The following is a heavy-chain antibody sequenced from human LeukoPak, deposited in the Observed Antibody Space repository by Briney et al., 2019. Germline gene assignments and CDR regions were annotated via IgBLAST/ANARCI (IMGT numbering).Heavy chain of an antibody. CDR2: ISTSGTAI. Sequence: GGSLRLSCAASGFTFSSYEMNWVRQAPGKGLEWVSYISTSGTAIYYADSVKGRFTISRDNSRNSLYLQMNSLRAEDTAVYYCARHVVAVGFDYWGQGTLVTVSS. CDR1: GFTFSSYE. D-gene: IGHD3-22*01. J-gene: IGHJ4*02. V-gene: IGHV3-48*03. CDR3: ARHVVAVGFDY.